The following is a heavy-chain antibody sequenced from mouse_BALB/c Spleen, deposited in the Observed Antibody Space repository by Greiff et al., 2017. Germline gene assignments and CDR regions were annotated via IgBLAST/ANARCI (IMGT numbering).Heavy chain of an antibody. D-gene: IGHD4-1*01. CDR2: INPSTGGT. J-gene: IGHJ3*01. CDR3: TRLTGSGFAY. Sequence: EVQLQQSGPELVKPGASVTISCQASGYSFTGYYMPWVKQSPENRLEWIGEINPSTGGTSYNQKFTGKATLTVDKSSSPDYMQLKSLTSEQAAVYYCTRLTGSGFAYWGQGTLVTVSA. V-gene: IGHV1-42*01. CDR1: GYSFTGYY.